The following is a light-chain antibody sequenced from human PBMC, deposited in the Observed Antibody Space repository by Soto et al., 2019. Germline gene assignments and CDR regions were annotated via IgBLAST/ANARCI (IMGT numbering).Light chain of an antibody. V-gene: IGKV1-6*01. CDR1: QGIRND. J-gene: IGKJ1*01. CDR2: SAS. CDR3: QKRESTTWT. Sequence: AIQMTQSPSSLSSSLGDRVTITCRASQGIRNDLGWYQQKPGKAPKLLVYSASNLQSGVPSRFSGSGSGTNGTLTISDLQHEDFTTYDCQKRESTTWTFGQGTKVDIK.